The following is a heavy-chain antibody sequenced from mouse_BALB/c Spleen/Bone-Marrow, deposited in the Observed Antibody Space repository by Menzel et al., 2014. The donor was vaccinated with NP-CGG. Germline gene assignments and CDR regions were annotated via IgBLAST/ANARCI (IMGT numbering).Heavy chain of an antibody. V-gene: IGHV14-3*02. J-gene: IGHJ4*01. D-gene: IGHD4-1*01. CDR2: IDPANGNT. CDR1: GFNIKDTY. CDR3: ARWEYYAMDY. Sequence: VQLQQSGAAPVKPGASVKLSCTASGFNIKDTYMHWVKQRPEQALEWIGRIDPANGNTKYDPKFQGKATITADTSSNTAYLQLSSLTSEDTAVYYCARWEYYAMDYWGQGTSVTVSS.